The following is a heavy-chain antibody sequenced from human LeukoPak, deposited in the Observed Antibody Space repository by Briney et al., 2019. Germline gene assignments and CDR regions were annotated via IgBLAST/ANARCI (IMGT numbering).Heavy chain of an antibody. J-gene: IGHJ6*02. V-gene: IGHV3-53*01. CDR1: GFTVSSNY. CDR2: NSGGST. D-gene: IGHD3-10*01. CDR3: ARDQGYYYGSGSYPPYYFYGMDV. Sequence: GGSLRLSCAASGFTVSSNYMSWVRQAPGKGLEWVSVNSGGSTYYADSVKGRFTISRDNSKNTLYLQMNSLRAEDTAVYYCARDQGYYYGSGSYPPYYFYGMDVWGQGTTVTVSS.